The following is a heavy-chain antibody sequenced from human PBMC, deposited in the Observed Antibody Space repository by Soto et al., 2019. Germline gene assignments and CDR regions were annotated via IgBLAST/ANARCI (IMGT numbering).Heavy chain of an antibody. V-gene: IGHV4-61*01. CDR1: GVSISSSSYY. CDR2: IFYSGNT. Sequence: PSETLSLTCTVSGVSISSSSYYWSWIRQPPGKGLEWIGYIFYSGNTNYNPSLRSRVTISVDTSKNQFSLRLNSVTAADTAVYYCARDSGYGDPFDYWGQGTLVTVSS. J-gene: IGHJ4*02. D-gene: IGHD4-17*01. CDR3: ARDSGYGDPFDY.